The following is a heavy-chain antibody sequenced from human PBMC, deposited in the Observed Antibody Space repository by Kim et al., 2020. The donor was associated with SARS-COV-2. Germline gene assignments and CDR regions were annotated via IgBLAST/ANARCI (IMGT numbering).Heavy chain of an antibody. CDR3: TNTYYYGSGSYYSGDY. CDR1: GFTFSNAW. V-gene: IGHV3-15*01. CDR2: IKSKTDVGTT. D-gene: IGHD3-10*01. J-gene: IGHJ4*02. Sequence: GGSLRLSCAASGFTFSNAWMSWVRQAPGKGLEWVGRIKSKTDVGTTDYAAPVKGRFTISRADSKHTLYLQMNSRKTGDTAVYYCTNTYYYGSGSYYSGDYWGQGNLVTVSS.